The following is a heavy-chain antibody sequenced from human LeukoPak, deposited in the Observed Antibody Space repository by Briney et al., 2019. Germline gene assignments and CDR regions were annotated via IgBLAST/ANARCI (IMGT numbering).Heavy chain of an antibody. V-gene: IGHV3-66*02. J-gene: IGHJ5*02. CDR2: IYSGGST. D-gene: IGHD1-26*01. Sequence: PGGSLRLFCASSGFTVSTSYMNWVRQAPGKGLQWVSTIYSGGSTFHADSVKGRSTVSRDNSRNTLYLQMDSLRPEDTAVYYCARDTTYSPWGQGTLVTVSS. CDR3: ARDTTYSP. CDR1: GFTVSTSY.